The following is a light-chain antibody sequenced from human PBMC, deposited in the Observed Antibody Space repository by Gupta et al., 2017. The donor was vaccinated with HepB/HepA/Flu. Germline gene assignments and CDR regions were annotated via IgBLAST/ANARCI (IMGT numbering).Light chain of an antibody. CDR3: QHRSNWLT. V-gene: IGKV3-11*01. CDR2: DAS. CDR1: QSVSTY. J-gene: IGKJ4*01. Sequence: EIVLTQSPATLSLSPGERATLSCRASQSVSTYLAWYQQKPGQAPRLLIYDASKRATGIPARFSGRWSGTDFTLTISSLEPEDFAIYYCQHRSNWLTFGGGTKVEI.